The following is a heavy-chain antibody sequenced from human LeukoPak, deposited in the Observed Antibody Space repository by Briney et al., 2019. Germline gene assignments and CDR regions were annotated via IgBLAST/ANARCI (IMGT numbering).Heavy chain of an antibody. CDR3: AAHSSGYNSLDY. CDR1: GGSISSSSYY. J-gene: IGHJ4*02. Sequence: SETLSLTCTVSGGSISSSSYYWGWIRQPPGKGLEWIGSIYYSGSTYYNPSLKSRVTISVDTSKNQFSLKLSSVTAADTAVYYCAAHSSGYNSLDYWGQGTLVTVSS. V-gene: IGHV4-39*07. CDR2: IYYSGST. D-gene: IGHD3-22*01.